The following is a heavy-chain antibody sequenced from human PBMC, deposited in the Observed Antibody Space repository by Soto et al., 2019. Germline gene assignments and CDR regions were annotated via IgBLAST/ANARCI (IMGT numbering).Heavy chain of an antibody. V-gene: IGHV3-15*07. D-gene: IGHD6-19*01. Sequence: GASLSLSFAAFGFTFSNAWMNWVRQAPGKGLKWVSRIKSKTDGGTTDYTEPVKGRLTISRNDSKNTLYLQMNSLKIEDTAVYYCTTDNPRYSSGWSGYAFDIWGQGT. J-gene: IGHJ3*02. CDR1: GFTFSNAW. CDR2: IKSKTDGGTT. CDR3: TTDNPRYSSGWSGYAFDI.